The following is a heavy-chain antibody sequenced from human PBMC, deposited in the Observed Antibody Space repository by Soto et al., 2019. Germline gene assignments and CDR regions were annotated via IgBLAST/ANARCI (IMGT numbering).Heavy chain of an antibody. J-gene: IGHJ4*02. Sequence: QVHRVQSGAEVKKPGASVKVSCKGSGYTFTSYGITWVRQAPGQGLEWMGWISAHNVNTDYAQKLQGRVTVTRDTSTSTAYMELRSLRSDDTAVYYCARGRYGDYWGQGALVTVSS. V-gene: IGHV1-18*01. CDR1: GYTFTSYG. D-gene: IGHD1-1*01. CDR3: ARGRYGDY. CDR2: ISAHNVNT.